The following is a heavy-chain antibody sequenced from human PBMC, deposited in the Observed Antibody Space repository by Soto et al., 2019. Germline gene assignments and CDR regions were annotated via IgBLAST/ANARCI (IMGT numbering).Heavy chain of an antibody. CDR3: ARGGPYYYDSSDWGAFHI. J-gene: IGHJ3*02. CDR2: ISYDGSNK. Sequence: GGSLRLSYASSGFTFSTYAMHWVRQAPGKGLDWVAVISYDGSNKYYADSVKGRFTISRDNSKNTLYLQMNSLRAEDTTVYYCARGGPYYYDSSDWGAFHIWGQGTMVTVSS. D-gene: IGHD3-22*01. CDR1: GFTFSTYA. V-gene: IGHV3-30-3*01.